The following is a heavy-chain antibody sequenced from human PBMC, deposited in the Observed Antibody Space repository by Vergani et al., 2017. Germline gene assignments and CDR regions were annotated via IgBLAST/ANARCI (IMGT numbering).Heavy chain of an antibody. D-gene: IGHD2-21*01. CDR1: GFTFSNYG. Sequence: QVQLVESGGGVVQPGRSLRLSCAASGFTFSNYGLHWVRQAPGKGLEWVAVIWYDGSNKYYADSVKGRFTISRDNSKDTLYLQMNSLRVEDTAIYYCAKARDPNCKGGNCYSYYYGLDLWGQGTTVTVSS. CDR3: AKARDPNCKGGNCYSYYYGLDL. J-gene: IGHJ6*02. V-gene: IGHV3-33*06. CDR2: IWYDGSNK.